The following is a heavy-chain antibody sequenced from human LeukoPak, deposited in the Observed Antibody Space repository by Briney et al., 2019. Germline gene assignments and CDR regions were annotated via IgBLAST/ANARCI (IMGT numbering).Heavy chain of an antibody. CDR2: TYYRSKWYN. D-gene: IGHD6-13*01. V-gene: IGHV6-1*01. J-gene: IGHJ4*02. Sequence: SQTLSLTCAISGDSVSSNSAAWNWIRQSPSRGLEWLGRTYYRSKWYNDYAVSVKSRITINPDTSKNQFSLQLNSVTPEDTAVYYCARGRTGYSSSWYVEDAFDIWGQGTLVTVSS. CDR3: ARGRTGYSSSWYVEDAFDI. CDR1: GDSVSSNSAA.